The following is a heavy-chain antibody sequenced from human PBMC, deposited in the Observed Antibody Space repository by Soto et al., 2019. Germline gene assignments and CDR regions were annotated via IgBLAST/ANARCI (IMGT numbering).Heavy chain of an antibody. J-gene: IGHJ2*01. D-gene: IGHD3-3*01. V-gene: IGHV4-39*01. CDR3: FFFPPEDGIRFTVPVSAFLLNRSSDL. CDR2: IYYSGST. Sequence: QPPGKGLEWIGSIYYSGSTYYNTSLKIRVTISVDTSKNQFSLKLSSVTAADTAVYYCFFFPPEDGIRFTVPVSAFLLNRSSDL.